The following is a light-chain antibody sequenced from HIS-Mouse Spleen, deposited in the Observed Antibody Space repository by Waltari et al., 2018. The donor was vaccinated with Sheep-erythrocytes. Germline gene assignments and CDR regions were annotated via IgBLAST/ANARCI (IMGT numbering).Light chain of an antibody. J-gene: IGKJ1*01. V-gene: IGKV2-28*01. CDR1: QNPLHSNGYNY. CDR2: LGS. CDR3: MQALQTPRT. Sequence: DIVITQSPLSLPVTPGEPASIPCRSSQNPLHSNGYNYWDWYLQKPGQSPQLLIYLGSNLASGVPDRFSGSGSGTDFTLKISRVEAEDVGVYYCMQALQTPRTFGQGTKVEIK.